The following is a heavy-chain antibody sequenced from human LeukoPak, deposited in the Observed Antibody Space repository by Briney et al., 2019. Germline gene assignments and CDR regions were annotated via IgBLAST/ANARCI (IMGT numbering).Heavy chain of an antibody. CDR1: GGSISSYY. CDR2: IYHNGNT. V-gene: IGHV4-4*09. D-gene: IGHD5-18*01. J-gene: IGHJ4*02. CDR3: ARIEAVTRGYNHAYYFDY. Sequence: SETLSLTCTVSGGSISSYYWSWIRQPPGKGLEWIGYIYHNGNTYYNPSLKSRVTISVDTSKKQFSLKLRTATAADTAVYYCARIEAVTRGYNHAYYFDYWGQGTLVTVSS.